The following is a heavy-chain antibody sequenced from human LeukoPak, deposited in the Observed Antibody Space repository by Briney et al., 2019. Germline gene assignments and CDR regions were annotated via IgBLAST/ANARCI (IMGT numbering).Heavy chain of an antibody. V-gene: IGHV4-59*08. D-gene: IGHD3-16*01. CDR3: ARLGGPIESHWFDP. CDR2: VYYSGST. CDR1: GGSISSYY. Sequence: SETLSLTCTVSGGSISSYYWSWIRQPPGRGLEWIGYVYYSGSTNYNPSLKSRVTISVDTSKNQFSLKLSSVTAADTAVYYCARLGGPIESHWFDPWGQGTLVTVSS. J-gene: IGHJ5*02.